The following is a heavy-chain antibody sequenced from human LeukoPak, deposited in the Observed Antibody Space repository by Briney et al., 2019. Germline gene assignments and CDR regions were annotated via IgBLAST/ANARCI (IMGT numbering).Heavy chain of an antibody. CDR1: GYTFTSYY. D-gene: IGHD3-3*01. J-gene: IGHJ6*03. CDR3: ARAGTIFGVGGYYYMDV. CDR2: INPSGGST. Sequence: RASVKVSCKASGYTFTSYYMHWVRQAPGQGLEWMGIINPSGGSTSYAQKFQGRVTMTRDMSTSTVYMELSSLRSEDTAVYYCARAGTIFGVGGYYYMDVWGKGTTVTVSS. V-gene: IGHV1-46*01.